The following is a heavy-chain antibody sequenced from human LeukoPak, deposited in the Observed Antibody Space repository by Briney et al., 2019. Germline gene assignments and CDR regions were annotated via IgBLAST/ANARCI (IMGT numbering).Heavy chain of an antibody. J-gene: IGHJ4*02. CDR3: ARGWSGSWRPNFEY. V-gene: IGHV1-46*01. CDR2: INPSGGTT. CDR1: GYTFTSYY. D-gene: IGHD2-15*01. Sequence: ASVRVSCKASGYTFTSYYMHWVRQAPGQGLEWMGTINPSGGTTSYAQNFQGRVTMTRDTSTSTVYMELSSLISEDTAVYYCARGWSGSWRPNFEYWGQGTLVTVSS.